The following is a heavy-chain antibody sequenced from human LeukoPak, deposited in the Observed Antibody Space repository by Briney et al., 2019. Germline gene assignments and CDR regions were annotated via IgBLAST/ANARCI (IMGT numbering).Heavy chain of an antibody. D-gene: IGHD5-18*01. CDR2: INHSGST. Sequence: SETLSLTCAVYGGSFSGYYWSWIRQPPGKGLEWVGEINHSGSTNYNPSLKSRVTISVDTSKNQFLLKLSSVNAADTAVYYCARMRGYSYGGPFGYWGQGTLVTVSS. V-gene: IGHV4-34*01. CDR3: ARMRGYSYGGPFGY. J-gene: IGHJ4*02. CDR1: GGSFSGYY.